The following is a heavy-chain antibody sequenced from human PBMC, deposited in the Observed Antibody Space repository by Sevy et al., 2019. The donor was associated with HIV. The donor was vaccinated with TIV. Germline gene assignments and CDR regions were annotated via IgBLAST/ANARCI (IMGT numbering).Heavy chain of an antibody. V-gene: IGHV3-21*01. Sequence: GGSLRLSCAASGFTFSSYSMNWVRQAPGKGLEWVSSISSSSSYIYYADSVKGRLTISSDNAKNSLYLQMNSLRAEDTAVYYCAREPADFYFDYWGQGTLVTVSS. CDR3: AREPADFYFDY. J-gene: IGHJ4*02. CDR2: ISSSSSYI. D-gene: IGHD2-2*01. CDR1: GFTFSSYS.